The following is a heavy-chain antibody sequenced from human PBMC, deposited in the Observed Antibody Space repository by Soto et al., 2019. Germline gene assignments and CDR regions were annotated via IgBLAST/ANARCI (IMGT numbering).Heavy chain of an antibody. D-gene: IGHD3-16*01. CDR2: IYPGDSDT. Sequence: GESLKISCKGSGYIFTSYWIGWVRQLPGKGLEWMGIIYPGDSDTRYSPSFQGQVTISADRSISTAYLQWSSLRAADTAMYYCARTSFAGRRYHYDMDVWGQGTTVTVSS. V-gene: IGHV5-51*01. CDR3: ARTSFAGRRYHYDMDV. CDR1: GYIFTSYW. J-gene: IGHJ6*02.